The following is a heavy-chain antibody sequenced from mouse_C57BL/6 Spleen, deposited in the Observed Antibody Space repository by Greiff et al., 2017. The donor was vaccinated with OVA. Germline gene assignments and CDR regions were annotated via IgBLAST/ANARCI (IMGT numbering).Heavy chain of an antibody. CDR3: ARLEGSTMVTTGDYFDY. V-gene: IGHV1-75*01. CDR1: GYTFTDYY. J-gene: IGHJ2*01. CDR2: IFPGSGST. D-gene: IGHD2-2*01. Sequence: QVQLQQSGPELVKPGASVKISCKASGYTFTDYYINWVKQRPGQGLEWIGWIFPGSGSTYYNEKFKGKATLTVDKSSSTAYMLLSSLTSEDSAVYFCARLEGSTMVTTGDYFDYWGQGTTLTVSS.